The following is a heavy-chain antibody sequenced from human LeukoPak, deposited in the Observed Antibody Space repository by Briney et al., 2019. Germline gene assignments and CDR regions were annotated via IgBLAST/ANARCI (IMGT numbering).Heavy chain of an antibody. D-gene: IGHD3-22*01. J-gene: IGHJ3*02. CDR1: GYPFTGYF. CDR3: ARANYYDSIGDAFDI. V-gene: IGHV1-2*04. CDR2: INPNSGGT. Sequence: ASVKVSCKASGYPFTGYFIHWVRQAPGLGLEWMGWINPNSGGTNYAQKFRGWVTMTRDTSINTAYMELSGLKSDDTAVYYCARANYYDSIGDAFDIWGQGTMVTVSS.